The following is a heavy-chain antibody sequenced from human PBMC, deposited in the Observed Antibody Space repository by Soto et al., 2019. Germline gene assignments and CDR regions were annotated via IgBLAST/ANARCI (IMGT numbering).Heavy chain of an antibody. V-gene: IGHV3-53*01. CDR3: ARAGVTPHFFDY. D-gene: IGHD3-3*02. Sequence: EVQLLESGGGLVQPGGSVRLSCAASGFSVRTNYMSWVRQAPGKGLDWVSVFESGGSIYYADSVKGRFIISRDYAKNTVYLQMNNLRAEDTAVYYCARAGVTPHFFDYWGQGTLVTVSS. CDR1: GFSVRTNY. CDR2: FESGGSI. J-gene: IGHJ4*02.